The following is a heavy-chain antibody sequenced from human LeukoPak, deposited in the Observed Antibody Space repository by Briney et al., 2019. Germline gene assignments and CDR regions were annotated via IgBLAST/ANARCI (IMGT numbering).Heavy chain of an antibody. J-gene: IGHJ3*02. CDR3: ARGSIAARSDAFDI. CDR1: GFTFSSYS. D-gene: IGHD6-6*01. Sequence: PGGSLRLSCAASGFTFSSYSMNWVRQAPGKGLECVSSISGSSNYIYYADSVKGRFTISRDNAKNSLYLQMNSLRAEDTAVYYCARGSIAARSDAFDIWGQGTMVTVSS. CDR2: ISGSSNYI. V-gene: IGHV3-21*01.